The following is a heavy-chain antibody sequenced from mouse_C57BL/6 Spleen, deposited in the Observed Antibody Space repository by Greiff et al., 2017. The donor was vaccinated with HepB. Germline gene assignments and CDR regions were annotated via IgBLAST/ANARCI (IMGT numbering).Heavy chain of an antibody. V-gene: IGHV1-62-2*01. CDR1: GYTFTEYT. J-gene: IGHJ3*01. CDR2: FYPGSGSI. D-gene: IGHD2-1*01. CDR3: ARHGSLYYGNPAWFAY. Sequence: VNVVESGAELVKPGASVKLSCKASGYTFTEYTIHWVKQRSGQGLEWIGWFYPGSGSIKYNEKFKDKATLTADKSSSTVYMELSRLTSEDSAVYFCARHGSLYYGNPAWFAYWGQGTLVTVSA.